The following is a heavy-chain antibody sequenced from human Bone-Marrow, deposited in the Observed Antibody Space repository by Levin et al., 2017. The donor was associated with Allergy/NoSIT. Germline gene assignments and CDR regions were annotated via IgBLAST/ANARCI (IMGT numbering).Heavy chain of an antibody. CDR3: ARESVYYGSGSWIDC. D-gene: IGHD3-10*01. CDR2: IYYPGNT. V-gene: IGHV4-31*02. Sequence: SETLSLTCAVSGESVSSSGFYWTWIRQYPGKGLEWIGHIYYPGNTSYNPSLKSRVSISEDRSKNQFSLKLDSVTAADTAVYYCARESVYYGSGSWIDCWGQGTLVTVSS. J-gene: IGHJ4*02. CDR1: GESVSSSGFY.